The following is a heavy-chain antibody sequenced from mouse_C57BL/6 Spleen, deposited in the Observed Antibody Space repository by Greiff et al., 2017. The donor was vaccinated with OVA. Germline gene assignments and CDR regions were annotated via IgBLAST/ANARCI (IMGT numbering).Heavy chain of an antibody. CDR3: ATLMMPHWYLDV. J-gene: IGHJ1*03. CDR1: GYTFTSYW. Sequence: VQLQQPGAELVRPGSSVKLSCKASGYTFTSYWMHWVKQRPIQGLEWIGNIDPSDSETHYNQKFKDKATLTVDKSSSTAYMQLSSLTSEDSAVYYCATLMMPHWYLDVWGTGTTVTVSS. D-gene: IGHD2-3*01. CDR2: IDPSDSET. V-gene: IGHV1-52*01.